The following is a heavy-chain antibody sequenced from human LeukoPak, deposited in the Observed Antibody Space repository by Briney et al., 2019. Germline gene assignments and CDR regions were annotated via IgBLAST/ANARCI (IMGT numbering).Heavy chain of an antibody. Sequence: ASVKVSCKASGYTFTDYYMHWVRQAPGQGFEWMGWINPNDGDTNYGQKFQGRVTMTRDTSISTAHMKVSRLRSDDTAVYYCARANFLYCSSSTCLFDYWGQGTLVTVSS. CDR2: INPNDGDT. J-gene: IGHJ4*02. CDR1: GYTFTDYY. CDR3: ARANFLYCSSSTCLFDY. V-gene: IGHV1-2*02. D-gene: IGHD2-2*01.